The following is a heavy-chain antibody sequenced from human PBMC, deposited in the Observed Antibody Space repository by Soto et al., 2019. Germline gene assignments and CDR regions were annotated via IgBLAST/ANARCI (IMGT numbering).Heavy chain of an antibody. CDR1: GYTFTSYG. CDR3: ARDRENYDFWTPRRGFDY. Sequence: ASVKVSCKASGYTFTSYGISWVRQAPGQGLEWMGWISAYNGNTNYAQKLQGRVTMTTDTSTSTAYMELRSLRSEDTAVYYCARDRENYDFWTPRRGFDYWGQGTLVTVSS. V-gene: IGHV1-18*01. J-gene: IGHJ4*02. CDR2: ISAYNGNT. D-gene: IGHD3-3*01.